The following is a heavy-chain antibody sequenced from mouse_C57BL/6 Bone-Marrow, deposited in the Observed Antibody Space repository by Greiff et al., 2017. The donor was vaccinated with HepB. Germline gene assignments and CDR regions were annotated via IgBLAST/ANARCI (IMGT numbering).Heavy chain of an antibody. V-gene: IGHV10-1*01. J-gene: IGHJ4*01. Sequence: EVQRVESGGGLVQPKGSLKLSCAASGFSFNTYAMNWVRQAPGKGLEWVARIRSKSNNYATYYADSVKDRFTISRDDSESMLYLQMNNLKTEDTAMYYCVRYDSHYAMDYWCQGTSVTVSS. CDR2: IRSKSNNYAT. CDR1: GFSFNTYA. CDR3: VRYDSHYAMDY. D-gene: IGHD2-4*01.